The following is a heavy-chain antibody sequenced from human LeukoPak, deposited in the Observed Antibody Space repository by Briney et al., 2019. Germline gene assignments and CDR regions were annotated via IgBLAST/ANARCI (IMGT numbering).Heavy chain of an antibody. CDR3: ASRGGIAAAGTGDY. Sequence: SETLSLTCAVYGGSFSGYYWSWIRQPPGKGLEWIGEINHSGSTNYNPSLKSRVTISVDTSKNQFSLKLSSVTAADTAVYYCASRGGIAAAGTGDYWGQGTLVTVSS. J-gene: IGHJ4*02. D-gene: IGHD6-13*01. CDR2: INHSGST. V-gene: IGHV4-34*01. CDR1: GGSFSGYY.